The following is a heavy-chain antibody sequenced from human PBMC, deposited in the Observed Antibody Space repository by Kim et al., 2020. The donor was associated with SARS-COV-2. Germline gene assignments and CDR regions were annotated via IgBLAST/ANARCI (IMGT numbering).Heavy chain of an antibody. CDR3: ARERVAAAGRVFDY. J-gene: IGHJ4*02. D-gene: IGHD6-13*01. CDR2: TYYRSKWSN. CDR1: GDSVSSNSAV. Sequence: SQTLSLTCAISGDSVSSNSAVWNWIRQSPSRGLEWLGRTYYRSKWSNDYAVSVKSRITINPDTTKNQFSLQLNSVTPEDTAVYHCARERVAAAGRVFDYWGQGTLGTVSS. V-gene: IGHV6-1*01.